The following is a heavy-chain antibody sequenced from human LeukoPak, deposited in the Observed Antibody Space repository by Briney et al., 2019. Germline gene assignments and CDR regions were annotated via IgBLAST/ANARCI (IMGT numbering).Heavy chain of an antibody. V-gene: IGHV3-11*01. D-gene: IGHD2-2*01. Sequence: GGSLRLSCAASGFTFSDYYMSWIRQAPGKGLEWVSYISSSGSTIYYADSVKGRFTISRDNSKNTLYLQLNSLRVDDTAVYYCAKGPAATEGWFDPWGQGTLVTVSS. J-gene: IGHJ5*02. CDR1: GFTFSDYY. CDR2: ISSSGSTI. CDR3: AKGPAATEGWFDP.